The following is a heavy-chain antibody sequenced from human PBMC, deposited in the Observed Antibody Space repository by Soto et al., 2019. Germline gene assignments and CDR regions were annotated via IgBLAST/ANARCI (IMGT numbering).Heavy chain of an antibody. J-gene: IGHJ4*02. CDR3: ARGYASGLPGY. V-gene: IGHV4-30-2*01. D-gene: IGHD6-19*01. CDR2: IYDSGNT. Sequence: PSETLSLTCAVSGGSISIGGYSWNWIRQPPGKGLEWIGYIYDSGNTNFNPSLRSRVSISADRSKNHFSMNLTSVTAADTAVYYCARGYASGLPGYWGQGLLVTVSS. CDR1: GGSISIGGYS.